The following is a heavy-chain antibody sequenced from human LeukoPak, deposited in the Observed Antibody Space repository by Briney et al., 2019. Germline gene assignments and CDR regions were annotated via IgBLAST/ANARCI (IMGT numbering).Heavy chain of an antibody. J-gene: IGHJ4*02. CDR1: GFTFSSYG. CDR3: ARDGSSGWYWVDY. CDR2: IWYDGSNK. D-gene: IGHD6-19*01. Sequence: GGSLRLSCAASGFTFSSYGMHWVGQAPGKGLEWAAVIWYDGSNKYYADSVKGRFTISRDNSTNTLYLQMNRLRAEDTAVYYCARDGSSGWYWVDYWGQGTLVTVSS. V-gene: IGHV3-33*01.